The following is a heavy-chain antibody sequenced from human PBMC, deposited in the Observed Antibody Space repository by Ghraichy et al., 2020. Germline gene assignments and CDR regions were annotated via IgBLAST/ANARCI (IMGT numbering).Heavy chain of an antibody. CDR3: ARHDRRGSGSRQFDP. D-gene: IGHD3-10*01. CDR1: GGSISSSSYY. J-gene: IGHJ5*02. CDR2: IYYSGST. Sequence: SETLSLTCTVSGGSISSSSYYWGWIRQPPGKGLEWIGSIYYSGSTYYNPSLKSRVTISVDTSKNQFSLKLSSVTAADTAVYYCARHDRRGSGSRQFDPWGQGTLVTVSS. V-gene: IGHV4-39*01.